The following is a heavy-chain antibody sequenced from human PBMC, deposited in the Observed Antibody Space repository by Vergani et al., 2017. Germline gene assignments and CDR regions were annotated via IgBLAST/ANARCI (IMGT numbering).Heavy chain of an antibody. CDR2: ISSSSSTI. D-gene: IGHD3-3*01. J-gene: IGHJ6*02. Sequence: EVQLVESGGGLVQPGGSLRLSCAASGFTFSSYSMNWVRQAPGKGLEWVSYISSSSSTIYYADSVKGRFTISRDNAKNSLYLQMNSLRAEDTAVYYCARDLKFYDFWSGRSYYYGMDVWGQGTTVTVSS. V-gene: IGHV3-48*04. CDR3: ARDLKFYDFWSGRSYYYGMDV. CDR1: GFTFSSYS.